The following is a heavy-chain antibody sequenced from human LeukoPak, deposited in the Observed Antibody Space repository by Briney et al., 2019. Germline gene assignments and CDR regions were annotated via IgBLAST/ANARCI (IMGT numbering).Heavy chain of an antibody. Sequence: ASVKVSCKASGYSFTGYYMHWVRQAPGQGLEWMGRINPNSGCPNYAQKFQGRVTMTRDTSISTAYMELSGLRSDDTAVYYCAREYSYGYYFDSWGQGTLVTVSS. D-gene: IGHD5-18*01. J-gene: IGHJ4*02. CDR3: AREYSYGYYFDS. CDR2: INPNSGCP. V-gene: IGHV1-2*06. CDR1: GYSFTGYY.